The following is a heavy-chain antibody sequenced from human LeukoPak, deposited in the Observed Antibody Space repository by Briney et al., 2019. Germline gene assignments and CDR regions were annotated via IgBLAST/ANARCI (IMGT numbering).Heavy chain of an antibody. D-gene: IGHD5-24*01. J-gene: IGHJ4*02. V-gene: IGHV3-30-3*01. CDR3: ARGGDGYNYNY. CDR2: ISYDGSNK. Sequence: PGGSLRLSCAASGFTFSSYAMHWVRQAPGKGLEWVAVISYDGSNKYYADSVKGRFTISRDNSKNTLYLQMSSLRAEDTAVYYCARGGDGYNYNYWGQGTLVTVSS. CDR1: GFTFSSYA.